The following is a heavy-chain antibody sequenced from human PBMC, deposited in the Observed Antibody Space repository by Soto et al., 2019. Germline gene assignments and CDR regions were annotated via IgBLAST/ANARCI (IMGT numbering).Heavy chain of an antibody. J-gene: IGHJ3*02. CDR2: IYPGDSET. V-gene: IGHV5-51*01. D-gene: IGHD6-6*01. Sequence: GESLKISCKGSGYSFTSYWIGWVRQMPGKGLEWMGIIYPGDSETRSSLSFQGQVTISADESISTAYLQWSSLKAADTAMYYCARDRAQYSSSPDAFDIWGQGTMVTVSS. CDR1: GYSFTSYW. CDR3: ARDRAQYSSSPDAFDI.